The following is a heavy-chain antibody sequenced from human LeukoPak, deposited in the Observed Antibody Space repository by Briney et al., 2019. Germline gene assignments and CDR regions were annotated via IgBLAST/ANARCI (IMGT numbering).Heavy chain of an antibody. CDR2: IYSSGST. V-gene: IGHV4-39*01. Sequence: PSETLSLTCTVSGGSISSSGHYWGWIRQPPGKGLEWIGKIYSSGSTIYNPSLKSRVTISVDTSTNQFSLKLSSVTAADTAEYYCARRVAGSGYRDFWGQGTLVTVSS. D-gene: IGHD3-22*01. CDR3: ARRVAGSGYRDF. CDR1: GGSISSSGHY. J-gene: IGHJ4*02.